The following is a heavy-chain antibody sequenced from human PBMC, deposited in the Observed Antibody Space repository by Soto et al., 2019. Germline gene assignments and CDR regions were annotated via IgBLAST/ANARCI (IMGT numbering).Heavy chain of an antibody. J-gene: IGHJ4*02. V-gene: IGHV3-73*01. CDR2: IRSKANSYAT. CDR1: GFTFSGSA. CDR3: TRLGTTGTTGY. D-gene: IGHD1-1*01. Sequence: PGGSLRLSCAASGFTFSGSAMHWVRQASGKGLEWVGRIRSKANSYATAYAASVKGRITISRDDSKNTAYLQMNSLKTEDTAVYYCTRLGTTGTTGYWGQGTLVTVSS.